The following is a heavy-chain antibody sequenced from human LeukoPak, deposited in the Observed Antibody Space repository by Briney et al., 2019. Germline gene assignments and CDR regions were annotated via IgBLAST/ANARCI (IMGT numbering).Heavy chain of an antibody. CDR2: IYHSGNT. CDR3: ARVGFYYFDY. J-gene: IGHJ4*02. CDR1: GYSISSGYY. D-gene: IGHD1-26*01. Sequence: SETLPLTCAVSGYSISSGYYWGWIRQPPGKGLQWIGSIYHSGNTYYNPSLKSRVTISVDTSKNQFSLRLNSVIAADTALYYCARVGFYYFDYWGQGTLVTVSS. V-gene: IGHV4-38-2*01.